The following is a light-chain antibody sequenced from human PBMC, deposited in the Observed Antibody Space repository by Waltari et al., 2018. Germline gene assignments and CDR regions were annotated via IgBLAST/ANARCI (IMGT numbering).Light chain of an antibody. J-gene: IGLJ3*02. V-gene: IGLV1-47*01. CDR2: RHN. Sequence: QSVLPQPPPASGTPLQRVTSSCSVSSSNIGSNYVYWYQQPPGTAPKRLIYRHNLRPSGVPGRFAGSKPGTSGSHALSGLRSEDEADYYCAAWDDSLSGRVFGGGTKLTVL. CDR3: AAWDDSLSGRV. CDR1: SSNIGSNY.